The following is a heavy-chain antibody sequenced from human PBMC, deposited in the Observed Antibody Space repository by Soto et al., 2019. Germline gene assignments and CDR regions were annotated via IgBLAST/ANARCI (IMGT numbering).Heavy chain of an antibody. CDR2: IKQDGSEK. D-gene: IGHD3-22*01. J-gene: IGHJ6*02. CDR1: GFTFSSYW. Sequence: PGGSLRLSCAASGFTFSSYWMSWVRQAPGKGLEWVDNIKQDGSEKYYVDSVKGRFTISRDNAKNSLYLQMNSLRAEDTAVYYCARDSSDPYYYDSSGYYYAPMDVWGQGTTVTVSS. CDR3: ARDSSDPYYYDSSGYYYAPMDV. V-gene: IGHV3-7*03.